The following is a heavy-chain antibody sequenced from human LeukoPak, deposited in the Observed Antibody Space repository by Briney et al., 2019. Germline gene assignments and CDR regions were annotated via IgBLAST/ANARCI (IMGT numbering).Heavy chain of an antibody. J-gene: IGHJ4*02. CDR3: TRDDHGMTTVTTLDY. Sequence: GGSLRLSCAASGFTFSSYGMHWVRQAPGKGLEWVAVISYDGSNKYYADSVKGRFTISRDNSKNTLYLQMNSLRTDDTAVYYCTRDDHGMTTVTTLDYWGQGTLVTVSS. CDR1: GFTFSSYG. V-gene: IGHV3-30*03. CDR2: ISYDGSNK. D-gene: IGHD4-17*01.